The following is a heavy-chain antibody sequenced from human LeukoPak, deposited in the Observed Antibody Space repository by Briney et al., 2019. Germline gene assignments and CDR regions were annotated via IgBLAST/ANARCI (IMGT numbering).Heavy chain of an antibody. D-gene: IGHD3-9*01. V-gene: IGHV4-39*01. Sequence: PPQTPFLTSTLSLGSVTSSTYYRGWIRQPPGKGLEWIGNIYYSGSTYYNPSLTSRVTISVDTSKSQFSLKMLSLTAADTAVYYSARLSYARFFDCFFDYWGQGTLVTVSS. CDR3: ARLSYARFFDCFFDY. CDR1: LGSVTSSTYY. J-gene: IGHJ4*02. CDR2: IYYSGST.